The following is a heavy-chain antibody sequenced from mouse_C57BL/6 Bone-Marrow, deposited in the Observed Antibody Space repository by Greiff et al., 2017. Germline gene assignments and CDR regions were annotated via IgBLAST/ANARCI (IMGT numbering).Heavy chain of an antibody. V-gene: IGHV1-7*01. CDR3: ASSYYYGSSHDYYDMDY. Sequence: VKLMESGAELAKPGASVKLSCKASGYTFTSYWMHWVKQRPGQGLDWIGYIYPSSGYTKYNQKFKDKATLTEDKSSSTAYMQLSSLTYEDSAVYYCASSYYYGSSHDYYDMDYWGQGTSVTVSS. CDR1: GYTFTSYW. D-gene: IGHD1-1*01. J-gene: IGHJ4*01. CDR2: IYPSSGYT.